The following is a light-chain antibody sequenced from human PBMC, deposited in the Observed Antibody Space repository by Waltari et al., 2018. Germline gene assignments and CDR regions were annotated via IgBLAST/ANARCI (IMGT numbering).Light chain of an antibody. V-gene: IGLV1-44*01. Sequence: QSVLTQSPSASGTPGQRVTISCSGSSSNIGSTTVNWYQQLPGTAPNPLIYNDNQRPSGVPERVVGSKPGTSASLAISGLQSEYEADYYCAAWDASLNGWVFGGGTTLTVL. CDR1: SSNIGSTT. CDR3: AAWDASLNGWV. CDR2: NDN. J-gene: IGLJ3*02.